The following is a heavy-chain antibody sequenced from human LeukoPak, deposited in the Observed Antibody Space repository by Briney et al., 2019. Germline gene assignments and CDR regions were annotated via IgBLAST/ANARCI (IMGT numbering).Heavy chain of an antibody. CDR1: GGSISSSSYY. Sequence: PETLSLTCTVPGGSISSSSYYWGWIRQPPGKGLEWIGSIYYSGSTYYNPSLKSRVTISVDTSKNQFSLKLSSVTAADTAVYYCARQDCSSPSCYKGPFDYWGQGTLVTVSS. J-gene: IGHJ4*02. D-gene: IGHD2-2*02. V-gene: IGHV4-39*01. CDR2: IYYSGST. CDR3: ARQDCSSPSCYKGPFDY.